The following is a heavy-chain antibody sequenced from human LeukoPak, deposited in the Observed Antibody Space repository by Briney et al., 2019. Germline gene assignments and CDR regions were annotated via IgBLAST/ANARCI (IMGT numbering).Heavy chain of an antibody. V-gene: IGHV3-21*01. CDR3: ARDLLYDVWFGDPRQYFDY. Sequence: PGGSLRLSCAASGFTFSSYSMNWVRQAPGKGLEWVSSISSSSSYIYYADSVKGRFTISRDNAKNSLYLQMNSLRAEDTAVYYCARDLLYDVWFGDPRQYFDYWGQGTLVTVSS. CDR1: GFTFSSYS. J-gene: IGHJ4*02. CDR2: ISSSSSYI. D-gene: IGHD3-10*01.